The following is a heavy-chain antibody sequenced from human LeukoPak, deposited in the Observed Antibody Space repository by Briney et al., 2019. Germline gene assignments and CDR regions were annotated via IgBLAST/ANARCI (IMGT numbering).Heavy chain of an antibody. Sequence: GGSLRLSCAASGFTFSSCGMNWVRQAPGKGLECVSSISSSNSNIYYADSVKGRFTISRGNAQNSLYLQMNSLRAEDTAIYYCVRDRGTYRPIDYWGQGTLVTVSS. V-gene: IGHV3-21*04. J-gene: IGHJ4*02. CDR3: VRDRGTYRPIDY. CDR1: GFTFSSCG. CDR2: ISSSNSNI. D-gene: IGHD1-26*01.